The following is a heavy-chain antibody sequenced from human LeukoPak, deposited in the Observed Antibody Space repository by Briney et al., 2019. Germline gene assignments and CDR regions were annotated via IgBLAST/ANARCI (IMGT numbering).Heavy chain of an antibody. D-gene: IGHD3-3*02. CDR2: IRPTGTNT. J-gene: IGHJ4*02. CDR1: GFPFNTYA. Sequence: PGGSLRLSCAASGFPFNTYAMSWVRQAPGKGLEYISVIRPTGTNTYYASSVKGRFTISRDDFRTTVYLQMSSLRAEDTAIYYCAKLAFYETSAPLRDISFWGQGTLVTVSS. CDR3: AKLAFYETSAPLRDISF. V-gene: IGHV3-23*01.